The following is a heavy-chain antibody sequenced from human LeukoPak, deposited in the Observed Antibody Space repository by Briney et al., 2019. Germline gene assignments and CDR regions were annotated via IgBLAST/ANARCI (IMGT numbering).Heavy chain of an antibody. D-gene: IGHD3-3*01. Sequence: ASVKASCKASGYTFTSYDINWVRQATGQGLEWMGWMNPNSGNTGYAQKFQGRVTMTRNTSISTAYMELSSLRSEDTAVYYCAKNTYYDFWSGYYNDAFDIWGQGTMVTVSS. CDR3: AKNTYYDFWSGYYNDAFDI. V-gene: IGHV1-8*01. J-gene: IGHJ3*02. CDR1: GYTFTSYD. CDR2: MNPNSGNT.